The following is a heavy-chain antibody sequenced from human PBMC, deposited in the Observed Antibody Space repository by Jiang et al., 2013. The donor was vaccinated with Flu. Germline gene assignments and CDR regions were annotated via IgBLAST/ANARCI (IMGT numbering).Heavy chain of an antibody. CDR3: ASRIFPLVKYGLDV. Sequence: GAEVKKPGASVKVSCKASGYSFTSYDINWVRQAPGQGLEWMGWMNPNIGNTAYAQKFQGRVTMTRDTSVSTAYMELSSLRSDDTAVYFCASRIFPLVKYGLDVWGQGTTVTVSS. V-gene: IGHV1-8*01. D-gene: IGHD3/OR15-3a*01. J-gene: IGHJ6*02. CDR2: MNPNIGNT. CDR1: GYSFTSYD.